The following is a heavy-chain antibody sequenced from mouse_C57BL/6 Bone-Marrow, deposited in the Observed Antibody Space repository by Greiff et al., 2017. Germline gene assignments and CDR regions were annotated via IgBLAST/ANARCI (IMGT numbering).Heavy chain of an antibody. Sequence: EVKVVESGGGLVQPKGSLKLSCAASGFSFNTYAMNWVRQAPGKGLEWVARIRSKSNNYATYYADSVKDRFTISRDDSESMLYLQMNNLKAEDTAMYYCVRADQGYFDYWGQGTTLTVSS. J-gene: IGHJ2*01. CDR1: GFSFNTYA. V-gene: IGHV10-1*01. CDR2: IRSKSNNYAT. CDR3: VRADQGYFDY.